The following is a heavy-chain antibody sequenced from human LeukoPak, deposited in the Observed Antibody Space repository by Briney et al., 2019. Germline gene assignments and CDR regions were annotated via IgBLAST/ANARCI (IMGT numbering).Heavy chain of an antibody. D-gene: IGHD3-9*01. CDR3: ARLTVRRYFDWLLRTELNDY. Sequence: SETLSLTCTVSDGSISSSSYYWGWIRQPPGKGLEWIGSIYYSGSTYYNPSLKSRVTISVDTSKNQFSLKLSSVTAADTAVYYCARLTVRRYFDWLLRTELNDYWGQGTLVTVSS. CDR1: DGSISSSSYY. CDR2: IYYSGST. V-gene: IGHV4-39*01. J-gene: IGHJ4*02.